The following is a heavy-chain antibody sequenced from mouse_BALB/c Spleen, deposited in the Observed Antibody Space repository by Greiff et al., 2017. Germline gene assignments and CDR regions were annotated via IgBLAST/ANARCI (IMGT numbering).Heavy chain of an antibody. CDR2: IKPSTGYT. D-gene: IGHD1-1*01. CDR1: GYTFTSYW. J-gene: IGHJ3*01. Sequence: QVQLQQSGAELAKPGASVKMSCKASGYTFTSYWMHWVKQRPGQGLEWIGYIKPSTGYTEHNQKFKDKATLTADKSSSTAYMQLSSLTSEDSAVYYCARVGGSSSWFADWGQGTLVTVSA. V-gene: IGHV1-7*01. CDR3: ARVGGSSSWFAD.